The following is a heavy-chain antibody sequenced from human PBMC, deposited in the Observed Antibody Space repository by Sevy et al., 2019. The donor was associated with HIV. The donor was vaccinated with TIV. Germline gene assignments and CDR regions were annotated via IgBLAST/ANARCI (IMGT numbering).Heavy chain of an antibody. V-gene: IGHV1-2*02. Sequence: ASVKVSCKASGYTFTDYYLHWLRQAPGQGLEWVGYINPKSGVTNYPRKFRGRVTVTADTSLGTVYMEVRSLRSADTALYYCARGRVMFDSWGQGTLVTVSS. J-gene: IGHJ4*02. CDR3: ARGRVMFDS. CDR2: INPKSGVT. CDR1: GYTFTDYY.